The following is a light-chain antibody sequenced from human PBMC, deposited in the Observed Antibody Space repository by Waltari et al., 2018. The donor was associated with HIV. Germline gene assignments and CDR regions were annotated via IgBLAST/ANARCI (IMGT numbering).Light chain of an antibody. Sequence: TQPPSASGSPGQSVTISCTGTNSDIGGYNYVSWYQQHPGKAPKLVISEVTKRPSGVPGRFSGSKSGTTASLTVSGLQAEDEADYHCSSYANKNGFYVVFGGGTRLTVL. J-gene: IGLJ2*01. CDR2: EVT. CDR3: SSYANKNGFYVV. CDR1: NSDIGGYNY. V-gene: IGLV2-8*01.